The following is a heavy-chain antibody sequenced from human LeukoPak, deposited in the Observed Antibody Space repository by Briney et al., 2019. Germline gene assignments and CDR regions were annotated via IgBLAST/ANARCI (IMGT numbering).Heavy chain of an antibody. J-gene: IGHJ6*03. V-gene: IGHV4-61*02. CDR2: IYTSGST. Sequence: SETLSLTCTVSGGSISSGSYYWSWIRQPAGKGLEWIGRIYTSGSTNYNPSLKSRVTISVDTSKNQFSLKLSSVTAADTAVYYCAREVYYDFWSGYYPENCYYYYMDVWGKGTTVTVSS. CDR1: GGSISSGSYY. CDR3: AREVYYDFWSGYYPENCYYYYMDV. D-gene: IGHD3-3*01.